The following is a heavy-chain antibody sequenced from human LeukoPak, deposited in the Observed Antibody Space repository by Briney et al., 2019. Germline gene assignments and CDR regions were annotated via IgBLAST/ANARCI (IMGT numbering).Heavy chain of an antibody. CDR1: GYTFTSYY. CDR3: ARDPGGYSGSSRFDP. CDR2: INPSGGST. V-gene: IGHV1-46*01. D-gene: IGHD1-26*01. Sequence: ASVKVSCKASGYTFTSYYMHWVRQAPGQGLEWMGIINPSGGSTSYAQKFQGRVTVTRDTSTSTVYMELSSLRSEDTAVYYCARDPGGYSGSSRFDPWGQGTLVTVSS. J-gene: IGHJ5*02.